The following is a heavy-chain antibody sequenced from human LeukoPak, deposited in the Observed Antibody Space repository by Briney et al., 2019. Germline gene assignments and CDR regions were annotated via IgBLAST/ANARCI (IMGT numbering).Heavy chain of an antibody. J-gene: IGHJ6*03. D-gene: IGHD6-13*01. CDR1: GGSISSSNW. CDR3: ARGTSFGYSSSWFFLYYYMDV. V-gene: IGHV4-4*02. Sequence: SGTLSLTCAVSGGSISSSNWWSWVRQPPGKGLEWIGEIYHSGSTNYNPSLKSRVTISVDTSKNQFSLKLSSVTAADTAVYYCARGTSFGYSSSWFFLYYYMDVWGKGTTVTVSS. CDR2: IYHSGST.